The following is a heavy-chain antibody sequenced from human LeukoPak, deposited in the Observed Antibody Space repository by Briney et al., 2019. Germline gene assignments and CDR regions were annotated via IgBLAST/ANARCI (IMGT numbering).Heavy chain of an antibody. V-gene: IGHV3-43*01. J-gene: IGHJ4*02. CDR1: GFTFDDYM. CDR3: AKDSGALEEGYFDS. CDR2: ISWDGSDT. Sequence: PGGSLRLSCAASGFTFDDYMMHWVRHAPGKGLEWVSLISWDGSDTYYADSVKGRFTITRDNSKDSLYLKMNSLRTDDTALYYCAKDSGALEEGYFDSWGQGTLVTVSS.